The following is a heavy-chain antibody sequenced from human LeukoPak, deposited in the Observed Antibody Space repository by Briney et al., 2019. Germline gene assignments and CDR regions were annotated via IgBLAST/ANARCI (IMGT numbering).Heavy chain of an antibody. J-gene: IGHJ6*02. Sequence: GGSLRLSCAASGFTFSSYEMSWVRQAPGKGLEWVSYISSSGSTICYADSVKGRFTISRDNAKNSLYLQMNSLRAEDTAVYYCAREYYYDSSGYTNYYYGMDVWGQGTTVTVSS. V-gene: IGHV3-48*03. D-gene: IGHD3-22*01. CDR1: GFTFSSYE. CDR2: ISSSGSTI. CDR3: AREYYYDSSGYTNYYYGMDV.